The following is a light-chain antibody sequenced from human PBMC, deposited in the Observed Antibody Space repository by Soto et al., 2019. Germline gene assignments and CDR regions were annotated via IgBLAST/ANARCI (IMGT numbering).Light chain of an antibody. CDR2: EVS. Sequence: QSALTQPPSASGSPGQSVTISCTGTSSDVGGYNYVSWYQQHPGKAPKLMIYEVSKRPSGVPDRFSGSKPGNTASLTVSGLQAEDEADYYCSSFAGSFYWVFGGGTKVTVL. J-gene: IGLJ2*01. V-gene: IGLV2-8*01. CDR3: SSFAGSFYWV. CDR1: SSDVGGYNY.